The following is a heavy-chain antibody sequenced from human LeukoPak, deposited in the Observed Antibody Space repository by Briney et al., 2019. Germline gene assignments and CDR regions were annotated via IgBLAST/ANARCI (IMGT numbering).Heavy chain of an antibody. J-gene: IGHJ4*02. CDR2: IYTSGST. Sequence: SETLSLTCTVSGGSISSYYWSWIRQPAGKGLEWIGRIYTSGSTNYNPSLKSRVTMSVDTSKNQFSLKLSSVTAADTAVYYCARRRYGSGSYYKPPDYWGQGTLVTVSS. CDR3: ARRRYGSGSYYKPPDY. D-gene: IGHD3-10*01. V-gene: IGHV4-4*07. CDR1: GGSISSYY.